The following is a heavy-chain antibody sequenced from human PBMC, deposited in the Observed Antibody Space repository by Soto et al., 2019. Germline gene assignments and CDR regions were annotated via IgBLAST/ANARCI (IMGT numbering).Heavy chain of an antibody. CDR1: GGSVSSGSYY. CDR3: ARYRATQVRSTGTLSLFDY. D-gene: IGHD1-1*01. V-gene: IGHV4-61*01. J-gene: IGHJ4*02. Sequence: SETLSLTCTVSGGSVSSGSYYWSWIRQPPGKGLEWIGYIYYSGSTNCIPSLTSLGTISVDTSKTQFSLKRSAVTAADTAVYYCARYRATQVRSTGTLSLFDYWGQGTLVTVSS. CDR2: IYYSGST.